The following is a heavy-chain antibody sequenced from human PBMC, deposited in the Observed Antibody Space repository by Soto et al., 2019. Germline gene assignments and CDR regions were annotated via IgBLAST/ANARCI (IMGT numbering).Heavy chain of an antibody. CDR3: ARWTTVVHFDY. J-gene: IGHJ4*02. Sequence: ASETLSLTCTVSGGSISSSSYYWGWIRQPPGKGLEWIGSIYYSGSTYYNPSLKSRVTISVDTSKNQFSLKLSSVTAADTAVYYCARWTTVVHFDYWGQGTLVTVSS. V-gene: IGHV4-39*01. D-gene: IGHD4-17*01. CDR2: IYYSGST. CDR1: GGSISSSSYY.